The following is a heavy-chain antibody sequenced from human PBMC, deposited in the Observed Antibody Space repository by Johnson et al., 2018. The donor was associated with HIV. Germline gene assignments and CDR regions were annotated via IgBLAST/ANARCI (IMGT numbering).Heavy chain of an antibody. CDR2: ISWNSGSI. V-gene: IGHV3-9*01. J-gene: IGHJ3*02. CDR1: GFTFSSYD. CDR3: ASGPTPGVAARGALGGAFDI. Sequence: VQLVESGGGVVQPGRSLRLSCAASGFTFSSYDMHWVRQATGKGLEWVSGISWNSGSIGYADSVKGRFTISRDNAKNSLYLQMNSLRAEDTAVYYCASGPTPGVAARGALGGAFDI. D-gene: IGHD6-6*01.